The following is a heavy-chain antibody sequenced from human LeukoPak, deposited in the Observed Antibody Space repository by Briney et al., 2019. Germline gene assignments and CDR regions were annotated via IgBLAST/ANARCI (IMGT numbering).Heavy chain of an antibody. Sequence: ASVKVSCTASGYTFTAYYMHWVRQAPGQGLEWMGCINPNTGATSYAQTFQGRVTMTRDTSIITAYMELSRLRSDDTAVYYCALGCSDTSCYRWATNVWGQGTTVTVSS. J-gene: IGHJ6*02. CDR2: INPNTGAT. CDR1: GYTFTAYY. CDR3: ALGCSDTSCYRWATNV. V-gene: IGHV1-2*02. D-gene: IGHD2-2*01.